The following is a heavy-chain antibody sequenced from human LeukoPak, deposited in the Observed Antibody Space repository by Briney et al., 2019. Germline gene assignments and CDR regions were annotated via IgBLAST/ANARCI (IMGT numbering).Heavy chain of an antibody. CDR3: AGGRGGSYSRVLAY. V-gene: IGHV4-34*01. J-gene: IGHJ4*02. Sequence: GSLRLSCAASGFTFSSYAMSWVRQPPGKGLEWIGEINHSGSTNYNPSLKSRVTISVDTSKNQFSLKLSSVTAADTAVYYCAGGRGGSYSRVLAYWGQGTLVTVSS. CDR1: GFTFSSYA. D-gene: IGHD1-26*01. CDR2: INHSGST.